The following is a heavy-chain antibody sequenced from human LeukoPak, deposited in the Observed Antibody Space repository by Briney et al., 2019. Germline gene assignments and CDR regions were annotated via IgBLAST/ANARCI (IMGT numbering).Heavy chain of an antibody. D-gene: IGHD2-15*01. CDR1: GFTLSSYA. J-gene: IGHJ4*02. CDR2: ISDTGNT. Sequence: PVGSLRLSCAASGFTLSSYAMSWVRQAPGKGLEWVSAISDTGNTYHADSVKGRFTISRDSSKNTLFLQLNRLRPEDAAVYYCAKATVTTCRGAFCYPFDYWGLGTLVTVSS. V-gene: IGHV3-23*01. CDR3: AKATVTTCRGAFCYPFDY.